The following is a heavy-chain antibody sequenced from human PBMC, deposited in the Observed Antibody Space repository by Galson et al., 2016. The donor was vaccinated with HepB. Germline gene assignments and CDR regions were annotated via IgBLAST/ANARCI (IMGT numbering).Heavy chain of an antibody. CDR2: IKTDG. J-gene: IGHJ3*01. D-gene: IGHD3-16*01. CDR3: ARDGLGAFDL. CDR1: GFTFSSYW. V-gene: IGHV3-74*01. Sequence: SLRLSCAASGFTFSSYWMHWLRQAPGKGLVWVARIKTDGTYADSLEGRFITTRDNAKNTLYLEMNSMRAEDTAVYFCARDGLGAFDLWGQGTMVTVSS.